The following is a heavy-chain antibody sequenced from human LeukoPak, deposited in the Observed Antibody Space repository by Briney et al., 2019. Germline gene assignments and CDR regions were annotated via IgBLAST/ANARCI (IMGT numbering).Heavy chain of an antibody. CDR2: INPSGGST. CDR3: ARDLEDIVVVAAAKIGDY. D-gene: IGHD2-15*01. J-gene: IGHJ4*02. CDR1: GYTFTSYY. Sequence: GASVKVSCKASGYTFTSYYMHWVRQAPGQGLEWMGIINPSGGSTSYAQKFQGRVTMTRDTSISTAYMELSRLRSDDTAVYYCARDLEDIVVVAAAKIGDYWGQGTLVTVSS. V-gene: IGHV1-46*01.